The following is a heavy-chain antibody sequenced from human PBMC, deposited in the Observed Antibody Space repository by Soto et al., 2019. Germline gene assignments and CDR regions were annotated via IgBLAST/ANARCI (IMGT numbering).Heavy chain of an antibody. J-gene: IGHJ3*02. CDR2: IIPIFGTA. CDR3: AIYDSSGYTRAFDI. D-gene: IGHD3-22*01. Sequence: QVQLVQSGAEVKKPGSSVKVSCKASGGTFSSYAISWVRQAPGQGLESMGGIIPIFGTANYAQEFQGRVTITADESTSRAYMELSSLRSEDTAVYYCAIYDSSGYTRAFDIWGQGTMVTVSS. CDR1: GGTFSSYA. V-gene: IGHV1-69*12.